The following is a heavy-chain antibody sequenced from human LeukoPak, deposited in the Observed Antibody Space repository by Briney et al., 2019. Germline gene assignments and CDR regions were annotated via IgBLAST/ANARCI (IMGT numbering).Heavy chain of an antibody. V-gene: IGHV1-18*01. CDR2: ISAYNGNT. J-gene: IGHJ3*02. D-gene: IGHD6-13*01. Sequence: RASVKVSCKASGYTFTSYGISWVRQAPGQGLEWMGWISAYNGNTNYAQKLQGRVTMTTDTSTSTAYMELRSLRSDDTAVYYCARDLFDSSSWYNDAFDIWGQGTMVTVSS. CDR3: ARDLFDSSSWYNDAFDI. CDR1: GYTFTSYG.